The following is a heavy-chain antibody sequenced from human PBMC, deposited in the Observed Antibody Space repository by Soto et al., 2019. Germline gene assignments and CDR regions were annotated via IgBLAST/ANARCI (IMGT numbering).Heavy chain of an antibody. CDR3: AREETGNDALDI. V-gene: IGHV4-31*11. Sequence: QLQLQESGPGLVKPSQTLSLTCAVSGVSLRSATYYWSWIRQHPGKGLEWIGYFYHSGSTYYKPSLRSRVTISLDTSKNQFSLNLRSVTDADTAIYYCAREETGNDALDIWGQGTLVTVSS. CDR2: FYHSGST. CDR1: GVSLRSATYY. J-gene: IGHJ3*02. D-gene: IGHD1-1*01.